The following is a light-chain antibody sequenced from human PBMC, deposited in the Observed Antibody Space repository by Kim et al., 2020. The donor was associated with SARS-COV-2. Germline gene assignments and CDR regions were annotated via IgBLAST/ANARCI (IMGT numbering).Light chain of an antibody. CDR3: QSYDSSLSGWL. V-gene: IGLV1-40*01. J-gene: IGLJ3*02. CDR2: SNS. CDR1: SSNIGADYD. Sequence: QSVLTQPPSVSGAPGQRVTISCTGSSSNIGADYDVHWYQYLPGTVPKLLIYSNSNRPSGVPDRFSASKSGTSASLAITGLQAEDEADYYCQSYDSSLSGWLFGGGTQLTVL.